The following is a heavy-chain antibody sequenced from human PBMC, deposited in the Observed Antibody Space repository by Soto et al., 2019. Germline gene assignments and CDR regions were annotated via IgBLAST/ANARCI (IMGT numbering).Heavy chain of an antibody. CDR2: INHSGST. J-gene: IGHJ6*02. CDR1: GGSFSGYY. CDR3: ARLPTYDFWSGYYEKLYYYYGMDV. Sequence: SETLSLTCAVYGGSFSGYYWSWIRQPPGKGLEWIGEINHSGSTNYNPSLKSRVTISVDTSKNQFSLKLSSVTAADTAVYYCARLPTYDFWSGYYEKLYYYYGMDVWGQGTTVTV. D-gene: IGHD3-3*01. V-gene: IGHV4-34*01.